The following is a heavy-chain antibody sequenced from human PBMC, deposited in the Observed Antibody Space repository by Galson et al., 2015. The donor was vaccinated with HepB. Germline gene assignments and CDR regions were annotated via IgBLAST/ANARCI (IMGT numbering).Heavy chain of an antibody. Sequence: SLRLSCAASGFTFRSYGMHWVRQAPGKGLEWVTVIWHDGSNKYYADSVKGRFTISRDNSKNTLYLQMNSLRAEDTAVYYCARGGAQKLVGDNWFDPWGQGTLATVSS. CDR3: ARGGAQKLVGDNWFDP. V-gene: IGHV3-33*01. CDR1: GFTFRSYG. J-gene: IGHJ5*02. D-gene: IGHD6-13*01. CDR2: IWHDGSNK.